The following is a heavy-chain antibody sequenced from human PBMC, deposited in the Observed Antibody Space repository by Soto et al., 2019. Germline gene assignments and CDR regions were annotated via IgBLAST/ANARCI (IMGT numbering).Heavy chain of an antibody. V-gene: IGHV4-59*01. CDR2: IYYSGST. CDR1: GGSISSYY. Sequence: SETLSLTCTVSGGSISSYYLSWIRQPPGKGLEWIGYIYYSGSTNYNPSLKSRVTISVDTSKNQFSLKLSSVTAADTAVYYCARDLFDAFDIWGQGTMVTVSS. J-gene: IGHJ3*02. CDR3: ARDLFDAFDI.